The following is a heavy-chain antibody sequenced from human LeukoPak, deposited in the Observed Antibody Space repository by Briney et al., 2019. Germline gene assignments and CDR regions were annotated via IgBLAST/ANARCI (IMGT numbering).Heavy chain of an antibody. J-gene: IGHJ4*02. D-gene: IGHD3-22*01. CDR1: GFTVSSSY. Sequence: PGGSLRLSCAGSGFTVSSSYMSWVRQAPGEGLEWVSAIYAGGSTLYADSVKGRFTISRDTSRNTLYLQMNVLRAEDTAVYYCTRDDSDGYYYVFWGQGTLVTVSS. CDR3: TRDDSDGYYYVF. V-gene: IGHV3-53*01. CDR2: IYAGGST.